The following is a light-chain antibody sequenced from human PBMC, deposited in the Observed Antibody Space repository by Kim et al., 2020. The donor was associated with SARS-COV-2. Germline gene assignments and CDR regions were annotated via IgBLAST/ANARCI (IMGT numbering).Light chain of an antibody. Sequence: QSALTQPRSVSASPGQSVTISCTGTSSDVGGYNSVSWYQQHPGKAPKLIISDVSKRPSGVPDRFSASKSGNTASLTISGLQAEDEADYYCCSYAEGSTFFYVFEIGTKVTVL. V-gene: IGLV2-11*01. CDR2: DVS. J-gene: IGLJ1*01. CDR3: CSYAEGSTFFYV. CDR1: SSDVGGYNS.